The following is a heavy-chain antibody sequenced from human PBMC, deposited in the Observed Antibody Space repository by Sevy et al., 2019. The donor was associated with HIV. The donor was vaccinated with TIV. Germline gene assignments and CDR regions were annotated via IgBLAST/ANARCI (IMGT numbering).Heavy chain of an antibody. CDR2: ISGSGGST. V-gene: IGHV3-23*01. D-gene: IGHD3-22*01. CDR3: AKVERGNVVVINYFDY. J-gene: IGHJ4*02. CDR1: GFTFSSYA. Sequence: GGSLRLSCAASGFTFSSYAMSWVRQAPGKGLEWVSAISGSGGSTYYADSVKGRFTISRDNAKNTLYLQMNSLRAEDTAVYYCAKVERGNVVVINYFDYWGQGTLVTVSS.